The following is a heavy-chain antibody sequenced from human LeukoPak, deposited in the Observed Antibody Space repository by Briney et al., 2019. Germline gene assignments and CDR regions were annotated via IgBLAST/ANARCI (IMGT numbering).Heavy chain of an antibody. D-gene: IGHD3-10*01. V-gene: IGHV1-8*01. CDR3: ARGLFGSFPYYYYYMDV. Sequence: ASVKVSCKASGYAFTSYDINWVRQATGQGLEWMGWMNPNSGNTGYAQKFQGRVTMTRSTSISTAYMELSSLRSEDTAVDYCARGLFGSFPYYYYYMDVWGKGTTVTVSS. CDR2: MNPNSGNT. J-gene: IGHJ6*03. CDR1: GYAFTSYD.